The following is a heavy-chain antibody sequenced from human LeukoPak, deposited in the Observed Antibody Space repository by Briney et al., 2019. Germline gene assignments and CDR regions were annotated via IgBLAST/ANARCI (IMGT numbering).Heavy chain of an antibody. J-gene: IGHJ4*02. Sequence: GGSLRLSCAASAFTFDDYAMHWVRHPPGKGLEWVSGISWNSGIIIYVDSVEGRFTISRDNAKNSLYLQMNSVRADDTALYYCAKASSGGSVPYYFDSWGEGTLVTVSS. CDR1: AFTFDDYA. CDR3: AKASSGGSVPYYFDS. V-gene: IGHV3-9*01. D-gene: IGHD6-25*01. CDR2: ISWNSGII.